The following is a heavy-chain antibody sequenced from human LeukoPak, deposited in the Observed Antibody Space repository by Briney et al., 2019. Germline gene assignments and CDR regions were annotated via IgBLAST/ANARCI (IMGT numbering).Heavy chain of an antibody. CDR2: IYYSGST. CDR3: ARVSTYYDFWSGYSAPGYYYYMDV. J-gene: IGHJ6*03. V-gene: IGHV4-59*01. D-gene: IGHD3-3*01. CDR1: GGSISSYH. Sequence: SETLSLTCTVSGGSISSYHWSWLRQPAGKGLEWIGYIYYSGSTNYNPSLKSRVTISVDTSKNQFSLKLSSVTAADTAGYYCARVSTYYDFWSGYSAPGYYYYMDVWGKGTTVTVSS.